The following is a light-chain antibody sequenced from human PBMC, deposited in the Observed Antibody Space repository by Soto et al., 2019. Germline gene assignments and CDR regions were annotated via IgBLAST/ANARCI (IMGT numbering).Light chain of an antibody. Sequence: EIVLTQSPYTLSLSPWERSTLSCGASQSVSSDFLAWYQQKPGQAPRLLIYGASSRATGIPDRFSGSGSGADFTLTISRLEPEDFAVYFCQQYGSSPWTFGQGTKVDIK. CDR3: QQYGSSPWT. J-gene: IGKJ1*01. CDR1: QSVSSDF. V-gene: IGKV3-20*01. CDR2: GAS.